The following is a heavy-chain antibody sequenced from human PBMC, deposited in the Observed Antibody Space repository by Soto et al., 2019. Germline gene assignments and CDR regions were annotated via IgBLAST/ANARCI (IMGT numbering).Heavy chain of an antibody. V-gene: IGHV3-30-3*01. CDR1: GFTFSSYA. CDR3: ARDKRDLRFLEWSYYFDY. J-gene: IGHJ4*02. Sequence: GGSLRLSCAGSGFTFSSYAMLWVRQAPGKGLEWVAVISYDGSNKYYADSVKGRFTISRDNSKNTLYLQLNSLRAEDTAVYYCARDKRDLRFLEWSYYFDYWGQGTLVTVSS. CDR2: ISYDGSNK. D-gene: IGHD3-3*01.